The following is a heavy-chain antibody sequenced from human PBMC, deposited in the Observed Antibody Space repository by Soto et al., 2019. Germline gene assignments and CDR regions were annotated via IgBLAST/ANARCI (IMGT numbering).Heavy chain of an antibody. CDR3: AKGRYDFWSPYYFDS. D-gene: IGHD3-3*01. CDR2: ITWNSRVL. CDR1: GLNFNDFA. Sequence: EVQLVESGGRLVQPGRSLRLSCVGTGLNFNDFAMHWVRQAPGKGLEWVSGITWNSRVLAYADSVKGRFTISRDNARNSLYLQMDSLRDEDTALYYCAKGRYDFWSPYYFDSWGQGTLVTVSS. J-gene: IGHJ4*02. V-gene: IGHV3-9*01.